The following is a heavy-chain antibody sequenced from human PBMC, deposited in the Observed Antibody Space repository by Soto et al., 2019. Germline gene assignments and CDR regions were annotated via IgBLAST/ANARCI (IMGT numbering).Heavy chain of an antibody. CDR3: AKDRRQQLVLDY. V-gene: IGHV3-30*18. CDR2: ISYDGSNK. D-gene: IGHD6-13*01. J-gene: IGHJ4*02. CDR1: GFTFSSYG. Sequence: PGGSLRLSCAASGFTFSSYGMHWVRQAPGKGLEWVAVISYDGSNKYYADSVKGRFTISRDNSKNTLYLQMNSLRAEDTAVYYCAKDRRQQLVLDYWGQGTLVTVSS.